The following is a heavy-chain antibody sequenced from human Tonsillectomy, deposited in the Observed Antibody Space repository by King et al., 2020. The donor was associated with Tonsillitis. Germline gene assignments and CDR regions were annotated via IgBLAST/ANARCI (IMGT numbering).Heavy chain of an antibody. V-gene: IGHV3-33*01. Sequence: VQLVESGGGVVQPGRSLRLSCASSGFTFSTYGMHWVRQAPGKGLEWVAIIWYDGSHKFYGDSVKGRFTISRDNSKNTLYLQMNSLRVEDTAVYYCARDLGYSRYFLEEWGQGTLVTVSS. CDR2: IWYDGSHK. CDR1: GFTFSTYG. CDR3: ARDLGYSRYFLEE. J-gene: IGHJ4*02. D-gene: IGHD2-15*01.